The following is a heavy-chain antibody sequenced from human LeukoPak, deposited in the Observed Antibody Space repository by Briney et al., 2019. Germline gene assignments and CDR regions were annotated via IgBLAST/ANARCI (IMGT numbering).Heavy chain of an antibody. CDR3: ARPEGSYYYGPGVWFDP. V-gene: IGHV1-2*02. Sequence: ASVKVSCKGSGYTFTAYYVHWVRQAPGQGLEWMGWINPNSGGTNYAQKFQGRVTMTSDTSISTAYMELSRLTSDDTAVYYCARPEGSYYYGPGVWFDPWGQGTLVTVSS. J-gene: IGHJ5*02. D-gene: IGHD3-10*01. CDR2: INPNSGGT. CDR1: GYTFTAYY.